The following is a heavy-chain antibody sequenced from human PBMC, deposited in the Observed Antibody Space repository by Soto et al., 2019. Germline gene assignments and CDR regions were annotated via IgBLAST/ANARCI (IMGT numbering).Heavy chain of an antibody. CDR2: IYWDDDK. CDR1: GFSLSTSGVG. D-gene: IGHD4-17*01. Sequence: SGPKLVNTTQAHTLTCTFAGFSLSTSGVGVGWIRQPPGKALEWLALIYWDDDKRYSPSLKSRLTITKDTSKNQVVLTMTNMDPVDTATYYCAHRRDYGDYLDYWGQGTLVTVSS. CDR3: AHRRDYGDYLDY. J-gene: IGHJ4*02. V-gene: IGHV2-5*02.